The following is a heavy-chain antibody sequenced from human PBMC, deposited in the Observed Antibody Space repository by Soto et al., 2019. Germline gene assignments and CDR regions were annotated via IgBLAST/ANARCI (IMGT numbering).Heavy chain of an antibody. J-gene: IGHJ5*02. CDR2: IYYSGST. CDR3: ARRYSGNLLRFDP. V-gene: IGHV4-31*03. Sequence: QVQLQESGPGLVKPSQTLSLTCTVSGGSISSGGYYWSWIRQHPGKGLEWIGYIYYSGSTYYNPSRRSSVTISVDTSKNQLSLKPGSVTAADTAVYYCARRYSGNLLRFDPWGQGTLVTVSS. CDR1: GGSISSGGYY. D-gene: IGHD1-1*01.